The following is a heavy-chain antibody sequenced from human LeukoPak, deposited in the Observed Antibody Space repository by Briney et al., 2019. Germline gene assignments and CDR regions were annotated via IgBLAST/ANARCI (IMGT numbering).Heavy chain of an antibody. CDR3: AKSSYYDSSGYYREYYFDY. CDR2: ISGGGGST. D-gene: IGHD3-22*01. CDR1: GFTFTSYA. Sequence: GGSLRLSCAASGFTFTSYAMTWVRQAPGKGLEWVSSISGGGGSTYYPDSVRGRFTISRDNSKNTLYLQMNSRRAEDTAVYYCAKSSYYDSSGYYREYYFDYWGQGTLVTVSS. V-gene: IGHV3-23*01. J-gene: IGHJ4*02.